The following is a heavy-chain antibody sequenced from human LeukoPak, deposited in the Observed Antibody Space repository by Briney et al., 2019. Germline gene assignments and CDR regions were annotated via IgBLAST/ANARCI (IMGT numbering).Heavy chain of an antibody. V-gene: IGHV1-8*01. J-gene: IGHJ5*02. CDR2: MNPNSGNT. CDR3: ARVPTLRFLEWLSRNRGEFWFGP. Sequence: ASVKVSCKASGYTFTSYDINWVRQATGQGLEWMGWMNPNSGNTGYAQKFQGRVTMTRNTSISTAYMELSSLRSEDTAVYYCARVPTLRFLEWLSRNRGEFWFGPWGQGTLVTVSS. CDR1: GYTFTSYD. D-gene: IGHD3-3*01.